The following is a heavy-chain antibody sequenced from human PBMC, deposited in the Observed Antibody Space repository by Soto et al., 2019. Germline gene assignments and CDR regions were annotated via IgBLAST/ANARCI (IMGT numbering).Heavy chain of an antibody. CDR2: IHWDDDK. CDR3: AHTGNYELRPDY. V-gene: IGHV2-5*02. CDR1: GFSLSTSGEG. D-gene: IGHD1-1*01. J-gene: IGHJ4*02. Sequence: QITLKESGPTLVKPTQTLTLTCTFSGFSLSTSGEGVGWIRQPPGQALEWLALIHWDDDKRYSPSLKSRLTVTKDTSKTQVVLTMTNMGPVDTDTYYCAHTGNYELRPDYWGQGTRVTVSS.